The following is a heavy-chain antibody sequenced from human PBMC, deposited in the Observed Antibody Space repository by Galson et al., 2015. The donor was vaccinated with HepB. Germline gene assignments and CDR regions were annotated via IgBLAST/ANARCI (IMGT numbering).Heavy chain of an antibody. CDR2: IRSNTDGGTA. V-gene: IGHV3-15*01. CDR1: GFMFTNAW. Sequence: SLRLSCAASGFMFTNAWMGWVRQAPGKGLEWVGRIRSNTDGGTADCAAPVKGRFTISRDDSKSTLYLQMSSLRIEDTAVYYCSLDLTFWSGSPDLWGQVALVTVSS. J-gene: IGHJ5*02. D-gene: IGHD3-3*01. CDR3: SLDLTFWSGSPDL.